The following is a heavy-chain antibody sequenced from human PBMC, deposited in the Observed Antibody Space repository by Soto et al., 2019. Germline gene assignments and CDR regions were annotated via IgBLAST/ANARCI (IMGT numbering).Heavy chain of an antibody. Sequence: QVQLVQSGAEVKKPGSSVKVSCKASGGTFSSYAISWVRQAPGQGLEWMGGIIPIFGTANYAQKFQCRVTITADKSTSTAYMELSSLRSEDTAVYYCASSLTGTAGRVYYYGMDVWGQGTTVTVSS. CDR2: IIPIFGTA. V-gene: IGHV1-69*06. D-gene: IGHD1-7*01. CDR1: GGTFSSYA. CDR3: ASSLTGTAGRVYYYGMDV. J-gene: IGHJ6*02.